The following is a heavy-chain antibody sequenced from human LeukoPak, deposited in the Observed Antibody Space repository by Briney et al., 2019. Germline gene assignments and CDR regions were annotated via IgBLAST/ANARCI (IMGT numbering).Heavy chain of an antibody. J-gene: IGHJ6*04. CDR2: IWYDGSNK. D-gene: IGHD3-3*01. CDR1: GFTFSSYG. CDR3: ARYETIFARMDV. Sequence: GGSLRLSCAASGFTFSSYGMHWVRQAPGKGLEWVAVIWYDGSNKYYADSVKGRFTISRDNSKNTLYLQMNSLRAEDTAVYYCARYETIFARMDVWGKGTTVTVSS. V-gene: IGHV3-33*01.